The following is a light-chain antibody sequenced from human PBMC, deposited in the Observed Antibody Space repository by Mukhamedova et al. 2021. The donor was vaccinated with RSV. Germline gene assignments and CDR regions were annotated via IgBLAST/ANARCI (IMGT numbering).Light chain of an antibody. CDR3: MQGTHWPRT. CDR2: QVF. J-gene: IGKJ1*01. Sequence: LVSTDGNTYLIWFQQRPGQSPRRLIYQVFNRDSGVPDRFSDSGSGTDFTLTISRVETEDVGVYYCMQGTHWPRTIGQGTKVEIK. V-gene: IGKV2-30*01. CDR1: LVSTDGNTY.